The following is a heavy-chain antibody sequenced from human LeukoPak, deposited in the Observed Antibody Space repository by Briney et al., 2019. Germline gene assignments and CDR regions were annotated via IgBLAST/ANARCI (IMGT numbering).Heavy chain of an antibody. CDR2: ISGSGGST. CDR1: GFTFSSYG. V-gene: IGHV3-23*01. D-gene: IGHD3-22*01. J-gene: IGHJ4*02. Sequence: PGGSLRLSCAASGFTFSSYGMSWVRQAPGKGLEWVSAISGSGGSTYYADSVKGRFTISRDNSKNTLYLQMNSLRAEDTAVYYCAKDHQWDDSSGYYPPVFDYWGQGTLVTVSS. CDR3: AKDHQWDDSSGYYPPVFDY.